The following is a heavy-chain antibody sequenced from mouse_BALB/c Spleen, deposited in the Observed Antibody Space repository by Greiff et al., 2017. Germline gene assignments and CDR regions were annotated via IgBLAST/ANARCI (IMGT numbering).Heavy chain of an antibody. D-gene: IGHD2-4*01. Sequence: EVQGVESGGGLVKPGGSLKLSCAASGFTFSSYAMSWVRQTPEKRLEWVASISSGGSTYYPDSVKGRFTISRDNARNILYLQMSSLRSEDTAMYYCARGITHVPYWYFDVWGAGTTVTVSS. CDR1: GFTFSSYA. CDR3: ARGITHVPYWYFDV. J-gene: IGHJ1*01. CDR2: ISSGGST. V-gene: IGHV5-6-5*01.